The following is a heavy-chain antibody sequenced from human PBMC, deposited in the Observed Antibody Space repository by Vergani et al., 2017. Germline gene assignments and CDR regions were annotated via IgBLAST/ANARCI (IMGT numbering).Heavy chain of an antibody. Sequence: EEHLVESGGGLVKPGGSLRLSCVASGFSFRNAWMNWVRRTPGKGLEWVGRIKSTFDRGTTDYAAAVKGRFTISRDDSKNTLFLQMNGLKTEDIGVYYCTTDPRYCGDGSCYWLRDHHYYGMDVWGQGTTVTVSS. D-gene: IGHD2-21*01. CDR3: TTDPRYCGDGSCYWLRDHHYYGMDV. V-gene: IGHV3-15*07. CDR1: GFSFRNAW. J-gene: IGHJ6*02. CDR2: IKSTFDRGTT.